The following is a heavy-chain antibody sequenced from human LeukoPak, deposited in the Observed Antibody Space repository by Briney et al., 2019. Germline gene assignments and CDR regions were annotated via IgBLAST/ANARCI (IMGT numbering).Heavy chain of an antibody. CDR1: GFTLRGYG. CDR2: IRYDGSDK. Sequence: GGSLRLSCAASGFTLRGYGIHWVRRAPGKGLEWVAFIRYDGSDKSYADSVKGRFTISRDNSENTLYLQINSLRVEDTAVYYCAKDTPTTGYHLDSWGQGTLVTVSS. J-gene: IGHJ4*02. CDR3: AKDTPTTGYHLDS. V-gene: IGHV3-30*02. D-gene: IGHD1-1*01.